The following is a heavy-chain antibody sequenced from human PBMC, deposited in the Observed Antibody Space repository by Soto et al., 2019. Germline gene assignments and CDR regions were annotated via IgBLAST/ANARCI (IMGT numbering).Heavy chain of an antibody. CDR1: GGSVSSGSYF. Sequence: QVQLQESGPGLVKTSETLSLTCTVSGGSVSSGSYFWSWIRQPPGKGLEWLGYIYYTGNTNYNPSHKSRLTISVDSSKNQFSLKLSSVTAADTAVYYCAREKTGDLTFFDSWGQGTLVTVSS. V-gene: IGHV4-61*01. J-gene: IGHJ4*02. CDR2: IYYTGNT. D-gene: IGHD3-16*01. CDR3: AREKTGDLTFFDS.